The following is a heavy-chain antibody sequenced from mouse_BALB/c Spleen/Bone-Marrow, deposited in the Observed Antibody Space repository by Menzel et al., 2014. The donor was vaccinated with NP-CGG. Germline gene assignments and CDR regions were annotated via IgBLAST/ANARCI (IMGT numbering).Heavy chain of an antibody. CDR3: VRQGDGYYNWYFDV. V-gene: IGHV10-1*02. J-gene: IGHJ1*01. D-gene: IGHD2-3*01. Sequence: DVMLEESGGGLVQPKGSLKLSCAASGFTFNTYAMNWVRQAPGKGLEWVARIRSKSNNYGTNYADSVKDRFTISRDDSQSMLYLQMNNLKTEDTAMFYCVRQGDGYYNWYFDVWGAGTTVTVSS. CDR1: GFTFNTYA. CDR2: IRSKSNNYGT.